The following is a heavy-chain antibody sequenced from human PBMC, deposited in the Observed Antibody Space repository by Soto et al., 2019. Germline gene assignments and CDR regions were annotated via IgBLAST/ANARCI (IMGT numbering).Heavy chain of an antibody. Sequence: SETLSLTCTVSGGSISSGDYYWSWFRQPPGKGLEWIGYIYYSGSTYYNPSLKSRVTISVDTSKNQFSLKLSSVTAADTAVYYCARGMVNYYYYGMDVWGQGTTVT. D-gene: IGHD2-8*01. CDR2: IYYSGST. CDR3: ARGMVNYYYYGMDV. CDR1: GGSISSGDYY. J-gene: IGHJ6*02. V-gene: IGHV4-30-4*01.